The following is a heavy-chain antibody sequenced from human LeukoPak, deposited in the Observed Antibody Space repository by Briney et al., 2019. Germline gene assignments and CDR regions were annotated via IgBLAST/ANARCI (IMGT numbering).Heavy chain of an antibody. Sequence: SETLSLTCAVYGGSFSGYYWSWIRQPPGEGLEWIGEINHSGSTNYNPSLKSRVTISVDTSKNQFSLKLSSVTAADTAVYYCARGTSSSWYYYYGMDVWGQGTTVTVSS. D-gene: IGHD6-13*01. J-gene: IGHJ6*02. CDR2: INHSGST. CDR3: ARGTSSSWYYYYGMDV. CDR1: GGSFSGYY. V-gene: IGHV4-34*01.